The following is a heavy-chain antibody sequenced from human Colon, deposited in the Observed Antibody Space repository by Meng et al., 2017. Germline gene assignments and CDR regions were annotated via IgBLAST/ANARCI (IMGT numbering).Heavy chain of an antibody. J-gene: IGHJ4*02. CDR1: GFTISSYT. Sequence: VQVVETGGTLVQPGGSLRLSCAVSGFTISSYTMHWVRQAPGKGLEWVAVISYDGSNKYYADSVKGRFTISRDNSKNTLYLQMNSLRDEDTAVYYCATKAVAGIDDFDYWGQGTLVTVSS. CDR3: ATKAVAGIDDFDY. CDR2: ISYDGSNK. V-gene: IGHV3-30*01. D-gene: IGHD6-19*01.